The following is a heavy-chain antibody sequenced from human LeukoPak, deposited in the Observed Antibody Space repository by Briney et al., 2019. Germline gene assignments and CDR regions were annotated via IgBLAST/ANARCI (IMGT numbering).Heavy chain of an antibody. D-gene: IGHD3-10*01. J-gene: IGHJ5*02. CDR3: ARATTMVRGVMRWFDP. CDR1: GRSLSSYY. Sequence: PSETLSLTCTVSGRSLSSYYWSWIRQPPGKGLEWIGYIYYSGSTNYNPSLKSRVTISVDTSKNQFSLKLSSVTAADTAVYYCARATTMVRGVMRWFDPWGQGTLVTVSS. CDR2: IYYSGST. V-gene: IGHV4-59*01.